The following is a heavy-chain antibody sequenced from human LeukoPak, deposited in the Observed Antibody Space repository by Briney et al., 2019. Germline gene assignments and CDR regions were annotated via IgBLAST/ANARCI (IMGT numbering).Heavy chain of an antibody. J-gene: IGHJ5*02. CDR1: GGSISSSSAY. V-gene: IGHV4-61*01. CDR2: IYYSGSA. D-gene: IGHD2-15*01. Sequence: SETLSLTCTVSGGSISSSSAYGGWIRQPPGKGLEWIAYIYYSGSANYNPSLKSRVTISIDTSKNQFSLKLTSVTAGDTAVYYCARDSSCSGGTCYDTWGQGTLVTVSS. CDR3: ARDSSCSGGTCYDT.